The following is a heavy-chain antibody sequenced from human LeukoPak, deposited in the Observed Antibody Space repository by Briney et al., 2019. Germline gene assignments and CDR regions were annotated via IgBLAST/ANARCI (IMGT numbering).Heavy chain of an antibody. D-gene: IGHD6-19*01. CDR3: ARDLRYKQWLVY. CDR2: ISSSGSTI. V-gene: IGHV3-48*04. Sequence: GGSLRLSCAASGFTFSSYAMSWVRQAPGKGLEWVSYISSSGSTIYYADSVKGRFTISRDNAKNSLYLQMNSLRAEDTAVYYCARDLRYKQWLVYWGQGTLVTVSS. CDR1: GFTFSSYA. J-gene: IGHJ4*02.